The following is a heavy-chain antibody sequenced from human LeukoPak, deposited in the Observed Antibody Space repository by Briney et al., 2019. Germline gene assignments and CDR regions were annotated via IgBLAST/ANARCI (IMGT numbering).Heavy chain of an antibody. CDR3: AKRGDYEDEYFQH. V-gene: IGHV3-23*01. CDR1: GFPFSSYA. CDR2: ISGSGGST. J-gene: IGHJ1*01. Sequence: GGSLRLSCAASGFPFSSYAMSWVRQAPGKGLEWVSAISGSGGSTYYADSVKGRFTISRDNSKNTLYLQMNSMRAEDTAVYYCAKRGDYEDEYFQHWGQGTLVTVSS. D-gene: IGHD2-21*02.